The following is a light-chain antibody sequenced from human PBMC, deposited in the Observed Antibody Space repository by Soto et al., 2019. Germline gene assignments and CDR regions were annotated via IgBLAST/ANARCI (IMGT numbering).Light chain of an antibody. V-gene: IGKV3-20*01. J-gene: IGKJ1*01. Sequence: EIVLTQSPGTLSLSPGERATLSCRASQSVSSTYLAWYQHKLGQAPRLLIYGASSKASGIPDRFSGSGSGTDFTLTVSRLESEDVAVYYGQQYGSSPRSFGQGTKVEVK. CDR1: QSVSSTY. CDR2: GAS. CDR3: QQYGSSPRS.